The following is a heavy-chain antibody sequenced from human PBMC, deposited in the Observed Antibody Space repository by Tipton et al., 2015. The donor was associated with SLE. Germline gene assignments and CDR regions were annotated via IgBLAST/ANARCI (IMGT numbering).Heavy chain of an antibody. Sequence: GLVKPSETLSLTCAVSGYSISSGYYWGWIRQPPGKGLEWIGIIYHSGSTYYNPSLKSRVTISVDTSKNQFSLKLSSVTAADTAVYFCACAPEYGDPNYYFDYWGQGTLVTVSP. V-gene: IGHV4-38-2*01. CDR2: IYHSGST. CDR3: ACAPEYGDPNYYFDY. D-gene: IGHD4-17*01. CDR1: GYSISSGYY. J-gene: IGHJ4*02.